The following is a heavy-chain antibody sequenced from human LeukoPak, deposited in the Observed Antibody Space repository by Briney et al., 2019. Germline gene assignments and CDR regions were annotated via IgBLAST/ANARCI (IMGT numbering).Heavy chain of an antibody. CDR1: GFPFSTLA. Sequence: GGSLRLSCAASGFPFSTLAMSWVRQAPGKGLEWVSTISSSAASTYYADSVKDRFTISRDNSKNTLYLQMNSLRAEDTAVYYCASRAPGAAGDAFDIWAQGTLVTVSS. V-gene: IGHV3-23*01. CDR2: ISSSAAST. CDR3: ASRAPGAAGDAFDI. J-gene: IGHJ3*02.